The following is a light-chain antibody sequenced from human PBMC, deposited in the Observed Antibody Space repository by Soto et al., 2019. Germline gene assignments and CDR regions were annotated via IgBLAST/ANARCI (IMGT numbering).Light chain of an antibody. CDR1: SSDVGGYNY. V-gene: IGLV2-14*01. CDR3: SSYTSSSTYV. J-gene: IGLJ1*01. Sequence: QSVLTLPASVSGSPGQSITISCTGTSSDVGGYNYVSWYQQHPGKAPKLMLYDVSNRPSGVSNRFSGSKPGNTASLTISGLQAEDEADYYCSSYTSSSTYVFGTGTKVTVL. CDR2: DVS.